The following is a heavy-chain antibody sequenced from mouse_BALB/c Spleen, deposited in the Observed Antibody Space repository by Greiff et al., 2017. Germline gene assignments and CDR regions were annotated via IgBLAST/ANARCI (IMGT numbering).Heavy chain of an antibody. CDR2: INSNGGST. CDR1: GFTFSSYY. D-gene: IGHD2-14*01. CDR3: ARQRNRYDEYFDY. J-gene: IGHJ2*01. Sequence: EVKLEESGGGLVKLGGSLKLSCAASGFTFSSYYMSWVRQTPEKRLELVAAINSNGGSTYYPDTVKGRFTISRDNAKNTLYLQMSSLKSEDTALYYCARQRNRYDEYFDYWGQSTTLTVSS. V-gene: IGHV5-6-2*01.